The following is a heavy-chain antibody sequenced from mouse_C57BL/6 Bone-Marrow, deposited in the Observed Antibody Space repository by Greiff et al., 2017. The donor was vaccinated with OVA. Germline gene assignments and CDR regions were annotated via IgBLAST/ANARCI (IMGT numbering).Heavy chain of an antibody. CDR3: TIDSSGYFAWFAY. J-gene: IGHJ3*01. Sequence: VQLKESGPVLARPGASVKMSCKTSGYTFTSYWMHWVKQRPGQGLEWIGAIYPGNSDTSYNQKFKGKAKLTAVTSASTAYMELSSLTNEDSAVYYCTIDSSGYFAWFAYWGQGTLVTVSA. D-gene: IGHD3-2*02. V-gene: IGHV1-5*01. CDR2: IYPGNSDT. CDR1: GYTFTSYW.